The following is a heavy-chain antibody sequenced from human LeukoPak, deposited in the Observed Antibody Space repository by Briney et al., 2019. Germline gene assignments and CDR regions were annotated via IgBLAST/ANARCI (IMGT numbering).Heavy chain of an antibody. V-gene: IGHV3-7*01. CDR2: IKQDGSEK. CDR3: ARDIGLRKAAPPGWFDP. D-gene: IGHD6-6*01. J-gene: IGHJ5*02. Sequence: GGSLRLSCAASGFTFSSYLMSWVRQAPGKGLEWVASIKQDGSEKYCVDSVKGRFTISRDNANNSLYLQMNSLRADDTAVYYCARDIGLRKAAPPGWFDPWGQGALVPVSS. CDR1: GFTFSSYL.